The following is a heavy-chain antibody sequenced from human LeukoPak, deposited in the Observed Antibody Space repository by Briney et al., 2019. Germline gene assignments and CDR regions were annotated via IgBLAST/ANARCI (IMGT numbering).Heavy chain of an antibody. J-gene: IGHJ4*02. CDR2: INPNSGGT. CDR3: ARDNSFGELSFDY. Sequence: ASVKVSCKASGYTFTNDGISWVRQAPGQGLEWMGWINPNSGGTNYAQKFQGRVTMTRDTSISTAYMELSRLRSDDTAVYYCARDNSFGELSFDYWGQGTLVTVSS. D-gene: IGHD3-10*01. V-gene: IGHV1-2*02. CDR1: GYTFTNDG.